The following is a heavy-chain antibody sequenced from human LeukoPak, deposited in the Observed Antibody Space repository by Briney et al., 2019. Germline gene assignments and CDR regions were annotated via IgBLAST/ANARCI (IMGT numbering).Heavy chain of an antibody. CDR2: IIPIFGTA. D-gene: IGHD2-15*01. CDR1: GGTFSSYA. CDR3: AGEESPFHQSCSGGSCYSNYYYYMDV. J-gene: IGHJ6*03. Sequence: SVKVSCKASGGTFSSYAISWVRQAPGQGLEWMGRIIPIFGTANYAQKFQGRVTITTDESTSTAYMELSSLRSEDTAVYYCAGEESPFHQSCSGGSCYSNYYYYMDVWGKGTTVTVSS. V-gene: IGHV1-69*05.